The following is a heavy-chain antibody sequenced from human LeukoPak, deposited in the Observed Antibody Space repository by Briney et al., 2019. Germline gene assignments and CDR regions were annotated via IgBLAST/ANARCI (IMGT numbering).Heavy chain of an antibody. CDR2: ISSSSSYI. J-gene: IGHJ4*02. CDR1: GFTFSSYS. CDR3: AKDFDVDTAIISYFDC. Sequence: GGSLRLSCAASGFTFSSYSMSWVRQAPGKGLEWVSSISSSSSYIYYADSVKGRFTISRDNAKNSLYLQMNSLRAEDTAVYFCAKDFDVDTAIISYFDCWGQGTLVTVSS. V-gene: IGHV3-21*04. D-gene: IGHD5-18*01.